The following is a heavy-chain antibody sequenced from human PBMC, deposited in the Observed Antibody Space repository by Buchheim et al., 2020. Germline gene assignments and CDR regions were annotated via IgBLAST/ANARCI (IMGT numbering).Heavy chain of an antibody. CDR2: ISYDGSNK. D-gene: IGHD4-17*01. CDR3: AKDRSVTGDRHYYYYYGMDV. CDR1: GFTFSSYG. V-gene: IGHV3-30*18. Sequence: QVQLVESGGGVVQPGRSLRLSCAASGFTFSSYGMHWVRQAPGKGLEWVAVISYDGSNKYYADSVKGRFTISRDNSKNTLYLQMNSLRAEDTAVYYCAKDRSVTGDRHYYYYYGMDVWGQGTT. J-gene: IGHJ6*02.